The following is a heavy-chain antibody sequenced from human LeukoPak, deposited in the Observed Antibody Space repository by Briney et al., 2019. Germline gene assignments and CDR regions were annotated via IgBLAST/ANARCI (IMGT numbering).Heavy chain of an antibody. D-gene: IGHD3-3*01. V-gene: IGHV4-30-4*08. Sequence: SQTLSLTCTVSGGSISSGDYYWSWIRQPPGKGLEWIGYIYYSGSTYYNPSLKSRVTISVDTSKNQFSLKLSSVTAADTAVYYCARSTYDFWSASIFDCWGQGTLVTVSS. CDR2: IYYSGST. CDR3: ARSTYDFWSASIFDC. CDR1: GGSISSGDYY. J-gene: IGHJ4*02.